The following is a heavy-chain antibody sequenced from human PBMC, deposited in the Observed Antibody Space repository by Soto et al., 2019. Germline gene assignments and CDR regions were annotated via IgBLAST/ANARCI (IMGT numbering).Heavy chain of an antibody. CDR3: ARVAVAGNYNYGMDV. D-gene: IGHD6-19*01. CDR1: GSSFSNYY. CDR2: SYYSGST. Sequence: SETLSLTCAVSGSSFSNYYWSWIRQPPRKGLEWIGYSYYSGSTNYNPSLSSRVTISVDTSKKQFSLKLSSVTAADTAVYYCARVAVAGNYNYGMDVWGQGTTVTVSS. V-gene: IGHV4-59*01. J-gene: IGHJ6*02.